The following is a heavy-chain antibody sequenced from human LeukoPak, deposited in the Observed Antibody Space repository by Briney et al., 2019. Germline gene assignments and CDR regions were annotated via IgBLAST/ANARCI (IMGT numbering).Heavy chain of an antibody. CDR1: GFTFSSYA. V-gene: IGHV3-30-3*01. CDR2: ISYDGSNK. D-gene: IGHD2-2*01. J-gene: IGHJ6*02. CDR3: ARDRVVVVPAAVYYYYGMDV. Sequence: PGGSLRLSCAASGFTFSSYAMHWVRQAPGKGLEWVAVISYDGSNKYYADSVKGRFTISRDNSKNTLYLQMNSLRAEDTAVYYCARDRVVVVPAAVYYYYGMDVWGQGTTVTVSS.